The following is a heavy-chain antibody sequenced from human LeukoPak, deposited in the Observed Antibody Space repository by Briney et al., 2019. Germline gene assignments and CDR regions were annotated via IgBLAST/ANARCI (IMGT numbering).Heavy chain of an antibody. CDR3: ARGVWAPFDS. J-gene: IGHJ4*02. Sequence: GGSLRLSCAASGFSLSNYWMNWVRQAPGKGLEWVANIKQDGSEKNCVDSVKGRFSISRDNAKNSLILQMNSLRDEDTAVYYCARGVWAPFDSWGQGTLVSVSS. D-gene: IGHD7-27*01. CDR1: GFSLSNYW. CDR2: IKQDGSEK. V-gene: IGHV3-7*01.